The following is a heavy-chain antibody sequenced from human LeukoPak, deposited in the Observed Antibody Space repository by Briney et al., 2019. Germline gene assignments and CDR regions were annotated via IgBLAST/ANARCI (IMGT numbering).Heavy chain of an antibody. Sequence: PSETLSLTCTVSGGSISSYYWSWIRQPPGKGLEWIGYIYYSGSTNYNPSLKSRVTISVDTSKNQFSLKLSSVTAADTAVYYCARGPIVVAPAGKYSSSPSPFDYWGQGTLVTVSS. V-gene: IGHV4-59*12. J-gene: IGHJ4*02. CDR3: ARGPIVVAPAGKYSSSPSPFDY. D-gene: IGHD2-2*01. CDR1: GGSISSYY. CDR2: IYYSGST.